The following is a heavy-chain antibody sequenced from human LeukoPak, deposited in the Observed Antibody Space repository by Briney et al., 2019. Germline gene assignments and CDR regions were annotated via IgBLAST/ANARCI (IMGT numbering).Heavy chain of an antibody. J-gene: IGHJ5*02. V-gene: IGHV3-23*01. CDR2: ISGSGGST. D-gene: IGHD2-15*01. CDR3: AKESCSGGSRYSNWFDP. Sequence: TGGSLRLSCAASGFTFSSYAMSWVRQAPGKGLEWVSAISGSGGSTYYADSVKGRFTISRDNSKNTLYLQMNSLRAEDTAVYYCAKESCSGGSRYSNWFDPWGQGTLVTVSS. CDR1: GFTFSSYA.